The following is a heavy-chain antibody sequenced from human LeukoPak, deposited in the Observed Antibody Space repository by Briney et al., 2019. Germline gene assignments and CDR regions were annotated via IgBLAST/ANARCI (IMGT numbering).Heavy chain of an antibody. CDR3: AKETFVPPIAVAGTDVY. Sequence: PGRSLRLSCAASGFTFSSYAMHWVRQAPGKGLEWVAVISYDGSNKYYADSVKGRFTISRDNSKNTLYLQMNSLRAEDTAVYYCAKETFVPPIAVAGTDVYWGQGTLVTVSS. D-gene: IGHD6-19*01. J-gene: IGHJ4*02. V-gene: IGHV3-30-3*01. CDR2: ISYDGSNK. CDR1: GFTFSSYA.